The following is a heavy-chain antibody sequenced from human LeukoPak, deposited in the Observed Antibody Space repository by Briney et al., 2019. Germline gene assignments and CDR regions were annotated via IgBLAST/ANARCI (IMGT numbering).Heavy chain of an antibody. D-gene: IGHD2-21*01. J-gene: IGHJ4*02. CDR2: ISYDGSNK. Sequence: PGGSLRLSCAASGFTFSSYGMHWVRQAPGKGLEWVAVISYDGSNKYYADSVKGRFTISRDNSKNTLYLQMNSLRAEDTAVYYCAKADSGTGAFDYWGQGTLVTVSS. CDR1: GFTFSSYG. V-gene: IGHV3-30*18. CDR3: AKADSGTGAFDY.